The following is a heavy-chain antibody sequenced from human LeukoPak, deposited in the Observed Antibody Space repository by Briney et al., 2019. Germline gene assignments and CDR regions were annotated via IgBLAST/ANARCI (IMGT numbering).Heavy chain of an antibody. CDR1: GYTFTGYY. Sequence: GASVKVSCKASGYTFTGYYMHWVRQAPGQGLEWMGWINPNNGVTNYAQKFQGRVTMTRDTPISTAYMELSRLRSDDTAVYYCSRRRIAAAAVFDYWGQGTLVTVSS. D-gene: IGHD6-13*01. V-gene: IGHV1-2*02. J-gene: IGHJ4*02. CDR3: SRRRIAAAAVFDY. CDR2: INPNNGVT.